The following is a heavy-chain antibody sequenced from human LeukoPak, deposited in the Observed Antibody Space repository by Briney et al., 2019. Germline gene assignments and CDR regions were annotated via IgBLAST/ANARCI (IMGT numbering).Heavy chain of an antibody. J-gene: IGHJ4*02. CDR2: IKKDVGEK. CDR1: GFTFSSHW. D-gene: IGHD2-2*01. Sequence: GGSLRLSCAASGFTFSSHWMTWIRQAPGKGLEWVASIKKDVGEKFYVDSVKGRFTISRDNAKNSLYLHMNSLRVEDTAVYYCARDCPLTVAPLCIFDYWGQGTLVTVSS. V-gene: IGHV3-7*01. CDR3: ARDCPLTVAPLCIFDY.